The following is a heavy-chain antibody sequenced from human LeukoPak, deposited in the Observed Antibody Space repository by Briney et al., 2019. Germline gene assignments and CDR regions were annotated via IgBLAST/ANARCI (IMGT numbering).Heavy chain of an antibody. CDR2: IKIKSDGGTT. D-gene: IGHD6-19*01. CDR1: GFTFSKAW. Sequence: GGSLRLSCAASGFTFSKAWMSWVRQAPGKGLEWVGRIKIKSDGGTTDYAAPVKGRFTISRDDSKNMVWLQMNSLKTEDTALYYCTTVNWKGWVDYWGQGTLVTISS. CDR3: TTVNWKGWVDY. V-gene: IGHV3-15*01. J-gene: IGHJ4*02.